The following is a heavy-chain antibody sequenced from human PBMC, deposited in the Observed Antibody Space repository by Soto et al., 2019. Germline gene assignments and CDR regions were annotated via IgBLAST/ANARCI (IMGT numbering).Heavy chain of an antibody. CDR1: GGSFSGHY. V-gene: IGHV4-34*01. CDR3: ARSKGSSWYAGRDWFDP. CDR2: INHSGST. D-gene: IGHD6-13*01. Sequence: LPLTCAVYGGSFSGHYWSWIRQPPGKGLEWIGEINHSGSTNYNPSLKSRVTISVDTSKNQFSLKLSSVTAADTAVYYCARSKGSSWYAGRDWFDPWGQGTLVTVSS. J-gene: IGHJ5*02.